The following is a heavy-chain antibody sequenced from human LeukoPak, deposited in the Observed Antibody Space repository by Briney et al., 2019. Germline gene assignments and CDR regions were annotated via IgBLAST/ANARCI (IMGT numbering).Heavy chain of an antibody. CDR2: INPHSGVT. D-gene: IGHD1-14*01. CDR3: VREGITKAFDL. Sequence: SVKVSCKASGFTFTDYYMHWVRLAPGQGLEWMGYINPHSGVTSFPQKFWGRVTLTTDTSISAAYMELSSLISDDTAMYYCVREGITKAFDLWGQGALVTVSS. V-gene: IGHV1-2*02. CDR1: GFTFTDYY. J-gene: IGHJ4*02.